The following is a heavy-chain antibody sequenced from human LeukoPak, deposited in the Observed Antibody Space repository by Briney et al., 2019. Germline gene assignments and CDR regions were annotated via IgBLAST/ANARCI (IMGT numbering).Heavy chain of an antibody. CDR1: GFPFSIYA. Sequence: PGGSLRLSCAASGFPFSIYAMSWVRQVPGKGLEWVSGISGSGDDTFYADPGKGRFTISRDNTKNMVFLQMNSLRAEDTAVYYCAKVSDYGDWGHGRWYFDYWGQGTLVTVSS. J-gene: IGHJ4*02. CDR3: AKVSDYGDWGHGRWYFDY. V-gene: IGHV3-23*01. CDR2: ISGSGDDT. D-gene: IGHD4-17*01.